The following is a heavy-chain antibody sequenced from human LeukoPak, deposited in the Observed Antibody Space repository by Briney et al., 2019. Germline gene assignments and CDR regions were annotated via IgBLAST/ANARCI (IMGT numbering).Heavy chain of an antibody. CDR2: IYYSEST. CDR1: GVSISSSSYY. Sequence: KPSETLSLTCTVSGVSISSSSYYWGWIRQPPGKGLEWIGSIYYSESTHYNPSLKSRVTISVDTSKNQFSLRLSSVTAADTAVYSCARQTIVVVEVGWFDPWGQGTLVTVSS. CDR3: ARQTIVVVEVGWFDP. V-gene: IGHV4-39*01. D-gene: IGHD2-2*01. J-gene: IGHJ5*02.